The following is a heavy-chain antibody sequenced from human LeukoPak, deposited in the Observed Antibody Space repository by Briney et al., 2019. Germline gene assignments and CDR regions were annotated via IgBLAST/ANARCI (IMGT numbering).Heavy chain of an antibody. CDR2: IYTSGST. Sequence: PSETLSLTCTVSGGSISSGSYYWSWIRQPAGKGLEWIGRIYTSGSTNYNPSLKSRVTISVDTSKNQFSLKLSSVTAADTAVYYCARGQTFYGMDVWGKGTTVTVSS. CDR3: ARGQTFYGMDV. J-gene: IGHJ6*04. CDR1: GGSISSGSYY. V-gene: IGHV4-61*02.